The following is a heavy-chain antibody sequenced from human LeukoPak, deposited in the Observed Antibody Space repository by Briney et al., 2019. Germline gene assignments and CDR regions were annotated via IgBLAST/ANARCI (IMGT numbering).Heavy chain of an antibody. D-gene: IGHD5-18*01. CDR1: GYTLTELS. CDR3: ATGYSYGYMGGFDP. V-gene: IGHV1-24*01. CDR2: FDPEDGET. Sequence: ASVKVSCKVSGYTLTELSMHWVRQAPGKGLEWMGGFDPEDGETIYAQKFQGRVTMTEDTSTDTAYMELSSLRSEDTAVYYCATGYSYGYMGGFDPWGQGTLVTVSS. J-gene: IGHJ5*02.